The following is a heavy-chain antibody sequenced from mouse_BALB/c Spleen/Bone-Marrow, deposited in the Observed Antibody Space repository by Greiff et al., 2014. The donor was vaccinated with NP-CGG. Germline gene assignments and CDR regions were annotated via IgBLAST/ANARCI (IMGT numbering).Heavy chain of an antibody. J-gene: IGHJ3*01. V-gene: IGHV1-4*01. CDR1: GYTFTSYT. D-gene: IGHD2-1*01. CDR3: ARANGNYGRAY. CDR2: INPSSGYT. Sequence: LVESGAELARPGASVKMSCKASGYTFTSYTMHWVKQRPGQGLEWIGYINPSSGYTNYNQKFKDKATLTADKSSSTAYMQLSSLTSEDSAVYYGARANGNYGRAYWGQGTLVTVSA.